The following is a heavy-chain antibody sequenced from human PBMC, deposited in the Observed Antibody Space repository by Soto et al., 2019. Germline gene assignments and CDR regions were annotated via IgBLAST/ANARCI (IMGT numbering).Heavy chain of an antibody. CDR2: IYYSGSN. J-gene: IGHJ4*02. D-gene: IGHD3-22*01. Sequence: SETLSLTCTVSGGSISSYDWSWSRQPPGKGRERRGCIYYSGSNNSNPSLQRRVTVSIATSKKQFSLKMTSVTAADMGVYYCARGIYEGSSGSYLDVWGQGNLVTVS. CDR1: GGSISSYD. V-gene: IGHV4-59*08. CDR3: ARGIYEGSSGSYLDV.